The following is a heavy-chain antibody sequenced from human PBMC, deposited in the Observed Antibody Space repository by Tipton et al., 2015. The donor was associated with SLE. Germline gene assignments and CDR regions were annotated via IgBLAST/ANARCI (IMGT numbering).Heavy chain of an antibody. CDR3: ARHGRIAARDWYFDL. CDR1: GYSISSRKW. D-gene: IGHD6-6*01. J-gene: IGHJ2*01. CDR2: ISSSGST. Sequence: TLSLTCAVSGYSISSRKWWGWIRQPPGKELEWIGFISSSGSTNYNPSLKSRVTISVDTSKNQFSLKLSSVTAADTAVYYCARHGRIAARDWYFDLWGRGTLVTVSS. V-gene: IGHV4-28*01.